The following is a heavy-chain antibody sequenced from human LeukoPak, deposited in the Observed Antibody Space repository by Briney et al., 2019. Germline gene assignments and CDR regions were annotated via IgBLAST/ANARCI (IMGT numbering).Heavy chain of an antibody. CDR3: ARGGFRPET. CDR1: GASVTTYY. J-gene: IGHJ5*02. V-gene: IGHV4-59*02. Sequence: SETLSLTCTVSGASVTTYYWSWVRQPPGKRLEYIGYIYYSGSTSYNPSLKSRVTMSVDTSKNQVSLSLNSVTAADTAVYYCARGGFRPETWGQGTLVTVSS. D-gene: IGHD5-12*01. CDR2: IYYSGST.